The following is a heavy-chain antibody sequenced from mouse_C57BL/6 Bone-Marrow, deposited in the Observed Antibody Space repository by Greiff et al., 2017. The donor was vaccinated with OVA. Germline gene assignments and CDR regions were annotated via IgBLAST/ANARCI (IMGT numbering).Heavy chain of an antibody. D-gene: IGHD1-1*01. J-gene: IGHJ1*03. V-gene: IGHV5-4*03. CDR2: ISDGGSYT. CDR3: ARGDGSSPSYWYFDV. Sequence: EVKLMESGGGLVKPGGSLKLSCAASGFTFSSYAMSWVRQTPEKRLEWVATISDGGSYTYYPDNVKGRFTISRDNAKNNLYLQMSHLKSEDTAMYYCARGDGSSPSYWYFDVWGTGTTVTVSS. CDR1: GFTFSSYA.